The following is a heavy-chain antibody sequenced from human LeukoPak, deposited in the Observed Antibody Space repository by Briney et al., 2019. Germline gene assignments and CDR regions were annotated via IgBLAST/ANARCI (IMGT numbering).Heavy chain of an antibody. CDR1: GYTFTSYG. CDR2: ISAYNGNT. Sequence: ASVKVSCKASGYTFTSYGISWVRQAPGQGLEWMGWISAYNGNTNYAQKFQGRVTMTRDTSISTAYMELSSLKSEDTAIYYCARDEDIWGQGTMVTVSS. J-gene: IGHJ3*02. V-gene: IGHV1-18*01. CDR3: ARDEDI.